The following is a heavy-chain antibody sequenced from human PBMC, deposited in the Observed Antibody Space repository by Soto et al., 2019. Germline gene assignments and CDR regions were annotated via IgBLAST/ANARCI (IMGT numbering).Heavy chain of an antibody. Sequence: DVQLVESGGDLVKPGGSLRLSCAASGFTFSNAWMNWVRQAPGKGLEWVGRIKSNPDGGTTDYAAPVKGRFTISRDDSKNTLYLQMNSLETDDTAVYYCATDLERYDFWALFAPRGRGTLVTVSS. CDR1: GFTFSNAW. D-gene: IGHD3-3*01. CDR2: IKSNPDGGTT. V-gene: IGHV3-15*07. CDR3: ATDLERYDFWALFAP. J-gene: IGHJ5*02.